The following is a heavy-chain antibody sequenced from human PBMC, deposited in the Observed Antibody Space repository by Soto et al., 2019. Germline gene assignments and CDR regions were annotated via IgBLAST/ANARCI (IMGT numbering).Heavy chain of an antibody. CDR2: IYYSGST. D-gene: IGHD2-15*01. Sequence: PSETLSLTCTVSGGSISSYYWSWIRQPPGKGLEWIGYIYYSGSTNYNPSLKSRVTISVDTSKNQFSLKLSSVTAADTAVYYCARLHCSGGSCWYRPSGFDYRGQGTLVTVSS. CDR3: ARLHCSGGSCWYRPSGFDY. J-gene: IGHJ4*02. V-gene: IGHV4-59*08. CDR1: GGSISSYY.